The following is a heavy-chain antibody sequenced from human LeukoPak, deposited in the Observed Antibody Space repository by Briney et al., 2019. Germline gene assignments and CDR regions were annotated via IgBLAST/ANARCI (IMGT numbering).Heavy chain of an antibody. J-gene: IGHJ6*03. V-gene: IGHV3-30*02. CDR1: GFTFSSYG. D-gene: IGHD5-18*01. Sequence: PGGSLRLSCAASGFTFSSYGMHWVRHAPGKGLQWVTFIRYDGSDKYYADSVKVRFTISRDNSKNTLYLQMHSVRAEDTAVYYCAKTGIQLWSTSYYYYMDVWGKGTTVTVSS. CDR2: IRYDGSDK. CDR3: AKTGIQLWSTSYYYYMDV.